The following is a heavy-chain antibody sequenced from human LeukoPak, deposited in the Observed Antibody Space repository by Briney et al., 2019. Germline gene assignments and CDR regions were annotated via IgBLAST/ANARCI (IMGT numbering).Heavy chain of an antibody. CDR2: IYYSGST. V-gene: IGHV4-39*01. CDR1: GGSISSSSYY. Sequence: KPSETLSLTCTVSGGSISSSSYYWGWIRQPPGKGLEWIGSIYYSGSTYYNPSLKSRVTISVDTSKDQFSLKLSSVTAADTAVYYCARSIAVAYYYFDYWGQGTPVTVSS. CDR3: ARSIAVAYYYFDY. J-gene: IGHJ4*02. D-gene: IGHD6-19*01.